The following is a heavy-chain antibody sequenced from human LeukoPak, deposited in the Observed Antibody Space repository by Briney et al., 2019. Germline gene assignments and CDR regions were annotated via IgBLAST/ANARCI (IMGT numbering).Heavy chain of an antibody. CDR3: ARGPVAPYYGLDV. Sequence: GGSLRLSCAASGFTVSSNYMSWVRQPPGKGLEWVSVIYSGGSTYYAKSVKGRFTISRDNSKNTLYLQMNSLRVEDTAVYYCARGPVAPYYGLDVWGQGTTVTASS. CDR1: GFTVSSNY. CDR2: IYSGGST. D-gene: IGHD2-15*01. V-gene: IGHV3-53*01. J-gene: IGHJ6*02.